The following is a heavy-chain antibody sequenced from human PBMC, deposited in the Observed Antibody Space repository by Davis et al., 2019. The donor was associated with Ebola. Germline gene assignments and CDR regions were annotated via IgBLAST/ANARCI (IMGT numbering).Heavy chain of an antibody. CDR3: ASGGNIPFEY. Sequence: GGSLRLSCTASGFSFRTYWMSWVRQAPGKGLEWVANIKQDGGEKYYVDSVKGRFTISRDNAKNSLYLQMNSLRAEDTAVYYCASGGNIPFEYWGQGNLVSVSS. J-gene: IGHJ4*02. D-gene: IGHD4-23*01. V-gene: IGHV3-7*03. CDR2: IKQDGGEK. CDR1: GFSFRTYW.